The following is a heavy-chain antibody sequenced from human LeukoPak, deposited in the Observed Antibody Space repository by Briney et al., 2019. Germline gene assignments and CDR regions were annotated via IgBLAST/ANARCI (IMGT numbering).Heavy chain of an antibody. D-gene: IGHD5-12*01. V-gene: IGHV3-7*01. CDR2: IKQDGSEK. J-gene: IGHJ4*02. CDR3: ARDRSVGYAEGDY. Sequence: GGSLRLSCAASGFTFSSYWMHWVRQAPGKGLVWVANIKQDGSEKYYVGSVKGRFTISRDNAKNSLYPQMSSLRAEDTAVYYCARDRSVGYAEGDYWGQGTLVTVSS. CDR1: GFTFSSYW.